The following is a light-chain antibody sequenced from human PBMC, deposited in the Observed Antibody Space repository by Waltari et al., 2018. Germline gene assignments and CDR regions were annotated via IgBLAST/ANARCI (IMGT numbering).Light chain of an antibody. V-gene: IGKV2-30*02. Sequence: DVVMTQSPLSLPVTLGQPASISCRSSQSIVHSDGNTYLNWFQQRQCTCPRRLIYMVSNRNSGVPDRFSRIASSTDFTLKISRVEAENVGIYYCMQGIHSPWTFGQGT. CDR1: QSIVHSDGNTY. J-gene: IGKJ1*01. CDR2: MVS. CDR3: MQGIHSPWT.